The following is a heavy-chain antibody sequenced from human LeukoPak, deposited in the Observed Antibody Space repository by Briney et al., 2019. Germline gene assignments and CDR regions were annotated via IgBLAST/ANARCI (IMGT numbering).Heavy chain of an antibody. CDR1: GFTFSSYS. CDR3: AKDPRYYDSSGYPGY. CDR2: ISSSSSYI. J-gene: IGHJ4*02. V-gene: IGHV3-21*01. D-gene: IGHD3-22*01. Sequence: GGSLRLSRAASGFTFSSYSMNWVRQAPGKGLEWVSSISSSSSYIYYADSVKGRFTISRDNSKNTLYLQMNSLRAEDTAVYYCAKDPRYYDSSGYPGYWGQGTLVTVSS.